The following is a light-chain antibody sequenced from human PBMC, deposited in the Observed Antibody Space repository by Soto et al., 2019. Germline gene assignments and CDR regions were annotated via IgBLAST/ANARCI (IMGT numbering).Light chain of an antibody. CDR2: RNN. CDR1: SSDVGGYNY. Sequence: QSALTQPASVSGSPGQSITISCTGTSSDVGGYNYVSWYQQHPGKAPKLLICRNNQRPSGVPDRFSGSKSGTSASLAISGLRSEDEADYYCAAWDDSLSGSVFGTGTKLTVL. CDR3: AAWDDSLSGSV. J-gene: IGLJ1*01. V-gene: IGLV2-14*01.